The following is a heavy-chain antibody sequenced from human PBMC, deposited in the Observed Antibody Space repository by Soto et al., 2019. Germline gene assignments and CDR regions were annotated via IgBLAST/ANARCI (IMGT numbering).Heavy chain of an antibody. Sequence: QVQLQESGPGLVKPSQTLSLTCTVSGGSSSSVNYCWSWIRQPPDKGLELIGHIHNGGSTYNNPSLRSRVTISVATSKTQSPLQLSPVSPADTAVYYCARGQSGDKVDYWGQGTLVTVSS. CDR1: GGSSSSVNYC. J-gene: IGHJ4*02. V-gene: IGHV4-30-4*01. CDR2: IHNGGST. CDR3: ARGQSGDKVDY. D-gene: IGHD7-27*01.